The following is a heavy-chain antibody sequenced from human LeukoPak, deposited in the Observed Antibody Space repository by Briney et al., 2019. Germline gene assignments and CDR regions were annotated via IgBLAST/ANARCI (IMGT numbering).Heavy chain of an antibody. CDR2: ISPGGGPE. CDR3: AKDGAWLRFDD. V-gene: IGHV3-23*01. D-gene: IGHD5-12*01. CDR1: GFPFSSYG. Sequence: GGSLRLSCAGSGFPFSSYGMNRVRRAPGKGQEWVSGISPGGGPEYYADSVKGRFTISRDDSKNTMHLQINNLRAEDTAVYYCAKDGAWLRFDDWGQGILVTVSS. J-gene: IGHJ4*02.